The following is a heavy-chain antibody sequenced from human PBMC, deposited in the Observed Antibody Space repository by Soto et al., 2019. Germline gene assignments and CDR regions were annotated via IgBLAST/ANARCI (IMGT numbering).Heavy chain of an antibody. CDR2: ISGYNGIT. V-gene: IGHV1-18*01. CDR3: ARGRGDLDY. J-gene: IGHJ4*02. Sequence: QVQLVQSGAEGKKPGASVKVSCKASGYTFTNYDLTWVRQAPGQGLEWMGWISGYNGITDYAQKLQGRVTMTTDTATITAYMELRSLASDDAAVYYCARGRGDLDYWGQGTLVTVSS. CDR1: GYTFTNYD. D-gene: IGHD3-10*01.